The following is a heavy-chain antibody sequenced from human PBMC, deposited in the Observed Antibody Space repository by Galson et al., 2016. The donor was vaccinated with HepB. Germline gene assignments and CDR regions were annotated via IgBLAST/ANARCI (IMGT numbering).Heavy chain of an antibody. J-gene: IGHJ6*02. D-gene: IGHD2-2*01. CDR3: ARDAMPISCSSTSCQYYGMDV. CDR1: GFTFSSYS. V-gene: IGHV3-48*01. Sequence: SLRLSCAASGFTFSSYSMNWVRQAPGKGLDWVSYISSSSSAIHYADSVKGRFTISRDNAKNSLYLQMNSLSAEDTAVYYCARDAMPISCSSTSCQYYGMDVWGQGTTVTVSS. CDR2: ISSSSSAI.